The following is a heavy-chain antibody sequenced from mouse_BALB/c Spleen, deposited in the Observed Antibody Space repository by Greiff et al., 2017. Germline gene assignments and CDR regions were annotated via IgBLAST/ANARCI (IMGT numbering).Heavy chain of an antibody. CDR2: INPSTGYT. D-gene: IGHD2-4*01. J-gene: IGHJ2*01. Sequence: QVQLKQSGAELAKPGASVKMSCKASGYTFTSYWMHWVKQRPGQGLEWIGYINPSTGYTEYNQKFKDKATLTADKSSSTAYMQLSSLTSEDSAVYYCARRDYDGCDYFDYWGQGTTLTVSS. CDR1: GYTFTSYW. CDR3: ARRDYDGCDYFDY. V-gene: IGHV1-7*01.